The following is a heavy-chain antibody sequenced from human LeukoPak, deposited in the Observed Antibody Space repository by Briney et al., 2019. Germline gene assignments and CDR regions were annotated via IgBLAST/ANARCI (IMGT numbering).Heavy chain of an antibody. D-gene: IGHD3-9*01. CDR3: ARRDLRYFDWPNWFDP. V-gene: IGHV4-34*01. J-gene: IGHJ5*02. CDR2: INHSGST. Sequence: PSETLSLTCAVYGGSFSGYYWSWIRQPPGKGLEWIGEINHSGSTNYNPSLKSRVTISVDTSKNQFSLKLSSVTAADTAVYYCARRDLRYFDWPNWFDPWGQGTLVTVSS. CDR1: GGSFSGYY.